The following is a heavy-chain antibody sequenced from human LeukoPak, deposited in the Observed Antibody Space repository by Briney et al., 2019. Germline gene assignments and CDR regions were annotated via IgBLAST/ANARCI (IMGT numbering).Heavy chain of an antibody. CDR2: INHSRST. CDR3: ARGLYYDSSGSPSFDY. J-gene: IGHJ4*02. V-gene: IGHV4-34*01. D-gene: IGHD3-22*01. Sequence: SETLSLTCAVYGVSFSGYYWSWLRQPPGKGLEWIGEINHSRSTNYNPSLKSRVTISVDTSKNQFSLKLSSVTAADTAVYYCARGLYYDSSGSPSFDYWGQGTLVTVSS. CDR1: GVSFSGYY.